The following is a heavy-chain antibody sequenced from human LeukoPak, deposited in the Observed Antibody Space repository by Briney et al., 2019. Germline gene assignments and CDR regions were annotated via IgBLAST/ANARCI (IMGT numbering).Heavy chain of an antibody. V-gene: IGHV1-8*01. CDR2: MNPNSGNT. J-gene: IGHJ4*02. CDR3: ARGLTMVRGVILDY. D-gene: IGHD3-10*01. CDR1: GYTFTSYD. Sequence: ASVKVSCKASGYTFTSYDINWVRQATRQGLEWMGWMNPNSGNTGYAQKFQGRVTMTRNTSISTAYMELSSLRSEDTAVYYCARGLTMVRGVILDYWGQGTLVTVSS.